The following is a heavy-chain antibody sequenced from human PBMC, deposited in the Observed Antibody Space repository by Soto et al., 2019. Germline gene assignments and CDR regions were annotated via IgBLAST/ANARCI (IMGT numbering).Heavy chain of an antibody. Sequence: GASVKVSCKASGYTFTSYGISWVRQAPGQGLEWMGWISAYNGNTNYAQKLQGRVTMTTDTSTSTAYMELRSLRSDDTAVYYCARVSTVTMIVVDTLDYWGQGTLVTVSS. D-gene: IGHD3-22*01. CDR3: ARVSTVTMIVVDTLDY. J-gene: IGHJ4*02. CDR1: GYTFTSYG. CDR2: ISAYNGNT. V-gene: IGHV1-18*01.